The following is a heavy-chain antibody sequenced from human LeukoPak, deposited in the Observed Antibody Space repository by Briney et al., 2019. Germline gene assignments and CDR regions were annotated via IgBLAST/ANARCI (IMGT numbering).Heavy chain of an antibody. V-gene: IGHV4-34*01. D-gene: IGHD6-6*01. CDR2: INHSGST. J-gene: IGHJ4*02. CDR1: GGSFSGYY. CDR3: ARLAARPWIMYDY. Sequence: KPSETLSLTCAVYGGSFSGYYWSWIRQPPGKGLEWIGEINHSGSTNYNPSLKSRVTISVDTSKNQFSLKLSSVTAADTAVYYCARLAARPWIMYDYWGQGTLVTVSS.